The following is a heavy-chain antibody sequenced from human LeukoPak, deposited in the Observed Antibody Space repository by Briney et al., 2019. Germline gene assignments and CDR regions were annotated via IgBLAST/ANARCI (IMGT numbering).Heavy chain of an antibody. CDR1: GYTFTGYY. D-gene: IGHD2-2*01. Sequence: ASVKVSCKASGYTFTGYYMHWVRQAPGQGLEWMGWINRNSGGTNYAQKFQGRVTMTRDTSISTAYMELSRLRSDDTAVYYCARVVPYCSSTSCSRGGYYYYYYMDVWGKGTTVTVSS. V-gene: IGHV1-2*02. J-gene: IGHJ6*03. CDR2: INRNSGGT. CDR3: ARVVPYCSSTSCSRGGYYYYYYMDV.